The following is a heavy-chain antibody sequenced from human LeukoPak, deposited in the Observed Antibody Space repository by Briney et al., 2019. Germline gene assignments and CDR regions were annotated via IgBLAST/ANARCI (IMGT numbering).Heavy chain of an antibody. CDR1: GYTFTSYA. V-gene: IGHV1-3*01. J-gene: IGHJ4*02. Sequence: ASVKVSCKASGYTFTSYAMHWVRQAPGQRLEWMGWINAGNGNTKYSQKFQGRVTITRDTSASTAYMELSSLRSEDTAVYYRARDPDYYYDSSGYYPHYFDYWGQGTLVTVSS. CDR2: INAGNGNT. D-gene: IGHD3-22*01. CDR3: ARDPDYYYDSSGYYPHYFDY.